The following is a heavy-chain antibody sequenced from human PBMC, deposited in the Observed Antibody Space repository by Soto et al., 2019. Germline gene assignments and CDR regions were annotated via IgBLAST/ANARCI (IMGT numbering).Heavy chain of an antibody. CDR1: GYTFTSYP. Sequence: ASVKASCKASGYTFTSYPMHWVRQAPGQRLEWMGWINAGNGNTTYSQKFQGRVTITRDTSASTAYMGLSSLRSEDTAVYYCARQYSSSFPYYYYGMDVWGQGTTVTVSS. J-gene: IGHJ6*02. V-gene: IGHV1-3*01. D-gene: IGHD6-6*01. CDR2: INAGNGNT. CDR3: ARQYSSSFPYYYYGMDV.